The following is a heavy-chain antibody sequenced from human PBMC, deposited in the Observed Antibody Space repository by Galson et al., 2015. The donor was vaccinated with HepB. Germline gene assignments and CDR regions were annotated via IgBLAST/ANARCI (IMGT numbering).Heavy chain of an antibody. V-gene: IGHV3-7*01. CDR2: IKQDGSEK. CDR1: GFTFSSYW. D-gene: IGHD6-19*01. Sequence: SLRLSCAGSGFTFSSYWMSWVRQAPGKGLEWVANIKQDGSEKYDVDSVKGRFTIYRDNAKNSLYLQMNSLRAEDTAVYYCARSGWYRDYHFDYWGQGTLVTVSS. CDR3: ARSGWYRDYHFDY. J-gene: IGHJ4*02.